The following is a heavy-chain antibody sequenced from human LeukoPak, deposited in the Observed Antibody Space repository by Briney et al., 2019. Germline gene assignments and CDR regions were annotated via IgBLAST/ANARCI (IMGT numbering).Heavy chain of an antibody. CDR2: IYTSGST. CDR1: GSISGYY. Sequence: SETLSLTCSVLGSISGYYWSWILQPPGKELEWIGYIYTSGSTNYNPSLESRVTISVDTSKNQFSLDLRSVTAADTAVYYCARQKCTSTSCLTKNAFDIWGQGTMVTVSS. D-gene: IGHD2-2*01. CDR3: ARQKCTSTSCLTKNAFDI. V-gene: IGHV4-4*09. J-gene: IGHJ3*02.